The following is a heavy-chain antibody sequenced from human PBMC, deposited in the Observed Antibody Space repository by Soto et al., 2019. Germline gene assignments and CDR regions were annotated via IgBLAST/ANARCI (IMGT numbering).Heavy chain of an antibody. J-gene: IGHJ4*02. CDR1: GFIVGNSY. CDR2: IYAGGST. V-gene: IGHV3-66*01. Sequence: GGSLRLSCAASGFIVGNSYMSWVRRAPWKGLEWVSVIYAGGSTYYADSVKGRFTVSRDISKNTLYLQMNGLRVEDTAVYYCARERDYCSGATCYSLNYFGYWAQGTLVTVSS. D-gene: IGHD2-15*01. CDR3: ARERDYCSGATCYSLNYFGY.